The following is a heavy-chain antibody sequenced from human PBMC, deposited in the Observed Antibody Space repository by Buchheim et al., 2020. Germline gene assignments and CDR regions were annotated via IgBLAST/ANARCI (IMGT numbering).Heavy chain of an antibody. Sequence: QVQLVQSGAEVKKPGSSVKVSCKASGGTFSSYPISWVRQAPGQGLEWMGRIIPILGIANYAQKFQGRVTITADKSTTTAYMELSSLRSEDTAVYYCARAIYGDYVGWFDPWGQGTL. J-gene: IGHJ5*02. CDR2: IIPILGIA. CDR3: ARAIYGDYVGWFDP. V-gene: IGHV1-69*02. CDR1: GGTFSSYP. D-gene: IGHD4-17*01.